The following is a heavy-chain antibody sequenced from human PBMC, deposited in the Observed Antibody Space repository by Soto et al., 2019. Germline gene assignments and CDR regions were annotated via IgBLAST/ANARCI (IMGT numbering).Heavy chain of an antibody. CDR1: GGSISSGGYY. Sequence: SETLSLTCTVSGGSISSGGYYWSWIRQHPGKGLEWIGYIYYSGSTYYNPSLKSRVAISVDTSKNQFSLKLSSVTAADTAVYYCARAGYGVAARTFDYWGQGTLVTVSS. CDR3: ARAGYGVAARTFDY. CDR2: IYYSGST. V-gene: IGHV4-31*03. D-gene: IGHD6-6*01. J-gene: IGHJ4*02.